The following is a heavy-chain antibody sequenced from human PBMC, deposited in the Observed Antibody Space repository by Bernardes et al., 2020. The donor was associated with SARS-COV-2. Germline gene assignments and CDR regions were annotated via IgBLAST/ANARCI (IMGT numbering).Heavy chain of an antibody. Sequence: GGSLRLSCAASGFTFSSYGMHWVRQAPGKGLEWVAVIWYDGSNKYYADSVKGRFTISRDNSKNTLYLQMNSLRAEDTAVYYCASGKHNYYSYYGMDVWGQGTTVTVSS. CDR2: IWYDGSNK. D-gene: IGHD2-21*01. CDR3: ASGKHNYYSYYGMDV. V-gene: IGHV3-33*01. CDR1: GFTFSSYG. J-gene: IGHJ6*02.